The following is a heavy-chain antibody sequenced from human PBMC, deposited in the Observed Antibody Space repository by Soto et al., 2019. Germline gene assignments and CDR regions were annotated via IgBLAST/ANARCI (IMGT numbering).Heavy chain of an antibody. V-gene: IGHV3-21*01. J-gene: IGHJ4*02. Sequence: EVQLLESGGGLVQPGGSLRLSCAASGFTFSSYAMTWVRQAPGQGLEWVSSISSSSSYIYYADSVKGRFTISRDNAKNSLYLQMNSLRAEDTAVYYCARRSYGGYPYYFDYWGQGTLVTVSS. CDR2: ISSSSSYI. D-gene: IGHD5-12*01. CDR3: ARRSYGGYPYYFDY. CDR1: GFTFSSYA.